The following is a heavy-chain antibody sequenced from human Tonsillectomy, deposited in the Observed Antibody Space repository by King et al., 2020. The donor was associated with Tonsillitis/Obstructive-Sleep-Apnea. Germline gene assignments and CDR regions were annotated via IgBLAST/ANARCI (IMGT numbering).Heavy chain of an antibody. CDR1: AFTFSSYG. Sequence: VQLVESGGGVVQPGRSLRLSCAASAFTFSSYGMHWVRQAPGRGLEWVAVIWYDGSNKDYADSVKGRFTISRDNSKNTLYLQMNSLRVEDTAVYYCAGELSVIVVGGGFDYWGQGTLVTVSS. CDR3: AGELSVIVVGGGFDY. J-gene: IGHJ4*02. CDR2: IWYDGSNK. D-gene: IGHD3-22*01. V-gene: IGHV3-33*01.